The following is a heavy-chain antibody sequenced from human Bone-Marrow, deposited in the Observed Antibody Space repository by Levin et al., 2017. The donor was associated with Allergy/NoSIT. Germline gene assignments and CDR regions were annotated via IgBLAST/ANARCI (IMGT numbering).Heavy chain of an antibody. CDR1: GFTFINYG. D-gene: IGHD6-13*01. CDR3: AKELSAGSPDY. CDR2: ISYDGSNK. J-gene: IGHJ4*02. V-gene: IGHV3-30*18. Sequence: GGSLRLSCAASGFTFINYGMHWVRQAPGKGLEWVAVISYDGSNKYYADSVKGRFTISRDNSKNTLYLQMNSLRAEDTAVYYCAKELSAGSPDYWGQGTLVTVSS.